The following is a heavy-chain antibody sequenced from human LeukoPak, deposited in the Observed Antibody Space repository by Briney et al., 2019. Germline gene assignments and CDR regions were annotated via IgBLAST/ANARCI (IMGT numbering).Heavy chain of an antibody. V-gene: IGHV3-23*01. Sequence: GSLRLSCAASGFTFSIYAMSWVRQAPGKGLEWVSYISGSGVSTYYADSVKGHFTISRDNSKNTLYLQMNTLRAEDTAVYYCAKSNDLDCWGQGTLVTVSS. D-gene: IGHD4-11*01. CDR3: AKSNDLDC. J-gene: IGHJ4*02. CDR1: GFTFSIYA. CDR2: ISGSGVST.